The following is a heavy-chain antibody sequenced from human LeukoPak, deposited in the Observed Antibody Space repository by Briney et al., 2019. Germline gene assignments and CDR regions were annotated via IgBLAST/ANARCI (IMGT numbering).Heavy chain of an antibody. CDR2: LTSSSHGT. J-gene: IGHJ4*02. V-gene: IGHV3-23*01. CDR1: GFTFSFYA. Sequence: QPGGPLRLSCAASGFTFSFYAMIGLPEPPGKALQWFSTLTSSSHGTYYAASVKGRFTISRENSENMLYLQMNSLRVEDTAVYFCAKDRPNYYGSNGHYYRREGDYWGQGTLVTVSS. CDR3: AKDRPNYYGSNGHYYRREGDY. D-gene: IGHD3-22*01.